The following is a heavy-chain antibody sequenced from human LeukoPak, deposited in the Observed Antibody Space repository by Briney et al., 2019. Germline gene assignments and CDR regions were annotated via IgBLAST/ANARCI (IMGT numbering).Heavy chain of an antibody. Sequence: GGSLRLSCAASGFTFSSCGMHWVRRAPGKGLEWVAVISYDGSNKYYADSVKGRFTISRDNSKNTLYLQMNSLRAEDTAVYYCAKDEGDGYNFIAFDIWGQGTMVTVSS. CDR3: AKDEGDGYNFIAFDI. CDR2: ISYDGSNK. J-gene: IGHJ3*02. V-gene: IGHV3-30*18. CDR1: GFTFSSCG. D-gene: IGHD5-24*01.